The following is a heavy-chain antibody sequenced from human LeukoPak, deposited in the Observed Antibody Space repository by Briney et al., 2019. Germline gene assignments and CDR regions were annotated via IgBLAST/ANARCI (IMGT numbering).Heavy chain of an antibody. CDR3: ARLRWQLVGPYFDY. CDR1: GGSISSYY. D-gene: IGHD1-26*01. J-gene: IGHJ4*02. Sequence: SETLSPTCTVSGGSISSYYWSWIRQPAGKGLEWIGRIYTSGNTDYNSSLKSRVTISVDTSKSQFSLRLSSVTATDTAVYYCARLRWQLVGPYFDYWGQGILVTVSS. V-gene: IGHV4-4*07. CDR2: IYTSGNT.